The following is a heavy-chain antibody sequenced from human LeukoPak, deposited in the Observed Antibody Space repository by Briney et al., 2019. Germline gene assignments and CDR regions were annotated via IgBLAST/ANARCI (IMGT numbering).Heavy chain of an antibody. V-gene: IGHV4-34*01. Sequence: SETLSLTCAVYGRSFSGYYWSWIRQPPGKGLEWIGEINHSGSTNYSPSLKSRVTISVDTSKNQFSLKLSSVTAADTAVYYGASGRDGYNSWGQGTLVTVSS. CDR3: ASGRDGYNS. D-gene: IGHD5-24*01. CDR2: INHSGST. CDR1: GRSFSGYY. J-gene: IGHJ4*02.